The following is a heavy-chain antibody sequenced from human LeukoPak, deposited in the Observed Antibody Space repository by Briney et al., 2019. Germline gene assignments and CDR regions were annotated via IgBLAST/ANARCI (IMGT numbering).Heavy chain of an antibody. CDR1: GYTFTGYY. Sequence: ASVKVSCKASGYTFTGYYMHWVRQAPGLGLEWMGRINPNSGGTNYAQKFQGRVTMTRDTSISTAYMELSRLRSDDTAVYYCARIVTTSSVGDYWGQGTLVTVSS. CDR3: ARIVTTSSVGDY. V-gene: IGHV1-2*06. D-gene: IGHD5-12*01. J-gene: IGHJ4*02. CDR2: INPNSGGT.